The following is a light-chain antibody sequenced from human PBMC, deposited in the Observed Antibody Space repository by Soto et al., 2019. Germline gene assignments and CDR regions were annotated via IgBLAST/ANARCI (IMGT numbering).Light chain of an antibody. CDR1: RGHSSYA. CDR2: LNSDGSH. V-gene: IGLV4-69*01. J-gene: IGLJ3*02. CDR3: QTWVTGIQV. Sequence: QPVLTQSPSASASLGASVKLTCTLSRGHSSYAIAWHQQQPEKGPRYLMKLNSDGSHSKGDGIPDRFSGSSSGAERYLTISSIQSEDEADYFCQTWVTGIQVFGGGTKLTVL.